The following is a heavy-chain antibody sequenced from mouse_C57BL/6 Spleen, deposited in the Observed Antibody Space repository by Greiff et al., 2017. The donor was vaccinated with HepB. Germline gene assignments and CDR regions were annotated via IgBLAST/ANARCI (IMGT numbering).Heavy chain of an antibody. CDR2: IYPGDGDT. CDR1: GYAFSSSW. D-gene: IGHD2-5*01. J-gene: IGHJ3*01. CDR3: APYSNPFAY. V-gene: IGHV1-82*01. Sequence: QVQLKESGPELVKPGASVKISCKASGYAFSSSWMNWVKQRPGKGLEWIVRIYPGDGDTNYNGKFKGKATLTADKSSSTAYMQLSSLTSEDSAVYFCAPYSNPFAYWGQGTLVTVSA.